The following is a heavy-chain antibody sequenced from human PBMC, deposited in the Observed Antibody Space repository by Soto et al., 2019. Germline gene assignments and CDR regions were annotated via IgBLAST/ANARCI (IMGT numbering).Heavy chain of an antibody. J-gene: IGHJ6*02. V-gene: IGHV4-4*07. D-gene: IGHD3-3*01. Sequence: SETLSLTCTVSGGSISSYYWSCIRQPAGKGLEWIGRIYTSGSTNYNPSLKSRVTMSVDTSKNQFSLKLSSVTAADTAVYYCARDKTYYDFWSGQSIDSYYYGMDVWGQGTTVTVSS. CDR2: IYTSGST. CDR3: ARDKTYYDFWSGQSIDSYYYGMDV. CDR1: GGSISSYY.